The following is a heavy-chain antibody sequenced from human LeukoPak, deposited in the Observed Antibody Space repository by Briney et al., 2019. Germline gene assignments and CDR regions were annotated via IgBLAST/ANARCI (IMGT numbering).Heavy chain of an antibody. J-gene: IGHJ4*02. D-gene: IGHD1-26*01. CDR1: GFTFSSYG. Sequence: GGSLRLSCAASGFTFSSYGMHWVRQAPGKGLEWVAFIRYDGSNKYYADSVKGRFTISRDNSKNTLYLQMNSLRAEDTAVYYCAKERYSGSYFSGYWGQGTLVTVSS. CDR2: IRYDGSNK. CDR3: AKERYSGSYFSGY. V-gene: IGHV3-30*02.